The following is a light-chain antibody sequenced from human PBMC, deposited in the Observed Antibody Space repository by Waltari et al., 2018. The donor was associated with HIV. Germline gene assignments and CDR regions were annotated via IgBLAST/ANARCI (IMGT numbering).Light chain of an antibody. CDR1: SRALHNYNS. CDR3: TSYISSSSPE. Sequence: QSALTPPDPLSGPPGQPIPISCTWTSRALHNYNSVSWYPHHPGKAPKVIIYEVSNRPSGVSSRFSGSISGNTASLTISGLQAEDEGDYFCTSYISSSSPEFGGGTKVTVL. V-gene: IGLV2-14*01. CDR2: EVS. J-gene: IGLJ3*02.